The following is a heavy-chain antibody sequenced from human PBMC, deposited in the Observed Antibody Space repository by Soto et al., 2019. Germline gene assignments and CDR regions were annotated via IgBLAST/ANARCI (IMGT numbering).Heavy chain of an antibody. CDR1: GYTFTGYG. J-gene: IGHJ4*02. D-gene: IGHD3-22*01. Sequence: QVPLVQSGPEVKKPGASVKVSCKASGYTFTGYGIGWVRQAPGQGLEWVGWISAYNGNTNYAQKFQGRVTMTTDTSTSTAYMDLRSLRSDDTAVYYCARGGYYYDSSGYDSDYWGQGTRVTVSS. CDR3: ARGGYYYDSSGYDSDY. V-gene: IGHV1-18*01. CDR2: ISAYNGNT.